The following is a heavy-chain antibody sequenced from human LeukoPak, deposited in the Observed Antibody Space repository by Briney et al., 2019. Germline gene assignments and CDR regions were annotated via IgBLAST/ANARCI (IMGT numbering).Heavy chain of an antibody. CDR3: ARGRPRPYYDILTGYTYFDY. Sequence: SETLSLTCAVYGGSFSGYYWSWIRQPPGKGLEWIGEINHSGRTNYNPSLKSRLTISVDTSKNQFSLKLSSVTAADTAVYYCARGRPRPYYDILTGYTYFDYWGQGTLVTVSS. D-gene: IGHD3-9*01. CDR1: GGSFSGYY. J-gene: IGHJ4*02. CDR2: INHSGRT. V-gene: IGHV4-34*01.